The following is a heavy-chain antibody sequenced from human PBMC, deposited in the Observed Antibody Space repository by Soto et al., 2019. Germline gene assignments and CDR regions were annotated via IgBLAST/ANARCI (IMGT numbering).Heavy chain of an antibody. Sequence: GGSLRLSCAASGFTFSNAWMSWVRQAPGKGLEWVGRIKSKTDGGTTDYAAPVKGRFTISRDDSKNTLYLQMNSLKTRDTAVYYCTTGPPPAPRIDCSGGSCSYYYYYMDVWGKGTTVTVSS. CDR1: GFTFSNAW. D-gene: IGHD2-15*01. V-gene: IGHV3-15*01. CDR3: TTGPPPAPRIDCSGGSCSYYYYYMDV. J-gene: IGHJ6*03. CDR2: IKSKTDGGTT.